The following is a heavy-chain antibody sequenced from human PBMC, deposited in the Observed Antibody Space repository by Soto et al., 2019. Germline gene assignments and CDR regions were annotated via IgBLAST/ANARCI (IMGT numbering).Heavy chain of an antibody. J-gene: IGHJ6*02. CDR1: GGSISSGGYY. CDR2: IYYSGST. Sequence: QVQLQESGPGLVKPSPTLSLTCTVSGGSISSGGYYWSWIRQHPVKGLEWIGYIYYSGSTYYNPPLKCRVTLSVDTSKNQFSLKLSSVTAADTAVYYCARDKTRDYYYDSSGMFPLGGMDVWGQGTTVTVSS. CDR3: ARDKTRDYYYDSSGMFPLGGMDV. D-gene: IGHD3-22*01. V-gene: IGHV4-31*03.